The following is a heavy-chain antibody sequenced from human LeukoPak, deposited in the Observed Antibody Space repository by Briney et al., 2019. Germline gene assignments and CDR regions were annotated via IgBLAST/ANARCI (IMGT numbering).Heavy chain of an antibody. D-gene: IGHD3-3*01. V-gene: IGHV4-34*01. Sequence: SETLSLTCAVYGGSFSGYYWSWIRQPPGKGLEWIGEINHSGSTNYNPSLKSRVTISVDTSKNQFSLKLSSVTAADTAVYYCARLYNDFWSGYYRPYYFDYWGQGTLVTVSS. J-gene: IGHJ4*02. CDR3: ARLYNDFWSGYYRPYYFDY. CDR2: INHSGST. CDR1: GGSFSGYY.